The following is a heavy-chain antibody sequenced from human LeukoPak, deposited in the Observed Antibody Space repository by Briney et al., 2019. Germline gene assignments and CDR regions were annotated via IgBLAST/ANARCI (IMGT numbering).Heavy chain of an antibody. CDR2: ISGSGGST. V-gene: IGHV3-23*01. J-gene: IGHJ6*03. CDR1: GGSFSGYY. CDR3: AKNRGYYYYYMDV. Sequence: ETLSLTCAVYGGSFSGYYWSWIRQPPGKGLEWVSAISGSGGSTYYADSVKGRFTISRDNSKNTLYLQMNSLRAEDTAVYYCAKNRGYYYYYMDVWGKGTTVTVSS.